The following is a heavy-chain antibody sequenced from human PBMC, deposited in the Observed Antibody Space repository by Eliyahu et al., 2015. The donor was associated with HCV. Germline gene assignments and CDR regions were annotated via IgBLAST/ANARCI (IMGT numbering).Heavy chain of an antibody. Sequence: QVQLVESGGGVVQPGXXLRLXCAASGFTFSSYGMHWVRQAPGKGLEWVAVISYDGSNKYYADSVKGRFTISRDNSKNTLYLQMNSLRAEDTAVYYCAKSRFLEWLLDYWGQGTLVTVSS. CDR1: GFTFSSYG. D-gene: IGHD3-3*01. J-gene: IGHJ4*02. CDR2: ISYDGSNK. CDR3: AKSRFLEWLLDY. V-gene: IGHV3-30*18.